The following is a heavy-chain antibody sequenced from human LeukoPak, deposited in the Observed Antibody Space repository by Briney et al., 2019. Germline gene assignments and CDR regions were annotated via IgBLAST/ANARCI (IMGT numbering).Heavy chain of an antibody. V-gene: IGHV4-39*07. CDR1: GGSISSSSYY. CDR3: ARVPLEMATMDYYFGY. D-gene: IGHD5-24*01. CDR2: IHYSGST. J-gene: IGHJ4*02. Sequence: SETLSLTCTVSGGSISSSSYYWGWIRQPPGKGLEWIGSIHYSGSTYYNPSLKSRVTISVDTSKNQFSLKLSSVTAADTAVYYCARVPLEMATMDYYFGYWGQGTLVTVSS.